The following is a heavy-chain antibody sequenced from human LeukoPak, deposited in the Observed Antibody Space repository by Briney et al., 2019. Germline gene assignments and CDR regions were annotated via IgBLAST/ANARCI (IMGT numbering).Heavy chain of an antibody. CDR2: ISYDGSNK. D-gene: IGHD1-26*01. CDR1: GFTFSSYG. Sequence: GGSLRLSCAASGFTFSSYGMHWVRQAPGKGLEWVAVISYDGSNKYYADSVKGRFTISRDNSKNTLYLQMNSLRAEDTAVYYCARGGELLRPADYWGQGTLVTVSS. V-gene: IGHV3-30*03. J-gene: IGHJ4*02. CDR3: ARGGELLRPADY.